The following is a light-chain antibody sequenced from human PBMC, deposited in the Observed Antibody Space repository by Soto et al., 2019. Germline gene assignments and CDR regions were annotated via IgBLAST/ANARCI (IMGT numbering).Light chain of an antibody. V-gene: IGKV1-39*01. CDR3: QQSYSTPYT. CDR2: AAS. J-gene: IGKJ2*01. CDR1: QSISYY. Sequence: DVQMTQSPSSLSASVGDRVTITCRASQSISYYLNWYQQKPGKAPKFLIYAASSLQSGVPSRFSGSGSGTDFTLTISSLQPEEFATYYCQQSYSTPYTCGQGTKLEIK.